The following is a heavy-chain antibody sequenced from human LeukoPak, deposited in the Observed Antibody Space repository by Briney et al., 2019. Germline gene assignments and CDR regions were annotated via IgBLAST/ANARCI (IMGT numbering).Heavy chain of an antibody. V-gene: IGHV3-30*02. CDR3: AKDLSSSGSYSSVDY. CDR1: GFIFRNYG. D-gene: IGHD1-26*01. Sequence: PGGSLRLSCAASGFIFRNYGMHWVRQAPGKGLEWVAFIRYDESNKYYADSVKGRFTISRDNSKNALYLQMNILRVEDTAVYYCAKDLSSSGSYSSVDYWGQGTLVTVSS. CDR2: IRYDESNK. J-gene: IGHJ4*02.